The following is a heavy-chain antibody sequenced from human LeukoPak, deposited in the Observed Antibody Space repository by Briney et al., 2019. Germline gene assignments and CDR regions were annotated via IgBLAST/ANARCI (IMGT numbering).Heavy chain of an antibody. V-gene: IGHV3-30-3*01. CDR2: ISYDGSNK. J-gene: IGHJ6*02. CDR3: AREEDRLRYFDWLLSRPYYYYGMDV. D-gene: IGHD3-9*01. CDR1: GFTFSSYA. Sequence: GGSLRLSCAASGFTFSSYAMHWVRQAPGKGLEWVAVISYDGSNKYYADSVKGRFTISRDNSKNTLYLQMNSLRAEDTAVYYCAREEDRLRYFDWLLSRPYYYYGMDVWGQGTTVTVSS.